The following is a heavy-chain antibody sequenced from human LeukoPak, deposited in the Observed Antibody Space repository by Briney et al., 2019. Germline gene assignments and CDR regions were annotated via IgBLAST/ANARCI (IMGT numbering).Heavy chain of an antibody. CDR2: IIPILGIA. V-gene: IGHV1-69*04. D-gene: IGHD3-9*01. CDR3: ARVFYDILTGYYVVDY. J-gene: IGHJ4*02. CDR1: GGTFSSYA. Sequence: SVKVSCKASGGTFSSYAISWVRQAPGQGLEWMGRIIPILGIANYAQKFQGRVTITADKSTSTAYMELSSLRSEDTAVYYCARVFYDILTGYYVVDYWGQGIRVTVSS.